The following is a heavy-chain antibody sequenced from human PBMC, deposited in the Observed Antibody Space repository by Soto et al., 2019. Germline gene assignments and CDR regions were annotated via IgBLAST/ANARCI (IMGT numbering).Heavy chain of an antibody. CDR2: INSDGSST. V-gene: IGHV3-74*01. CDR3: ARDSARTSYYYYMDV. Sequence: GGSLRLSCAASGFTFSSYWMHWVRQAPGKGLVWVSRINSDGSSTSYADSVKGRFTISRDNAKNTLYLQMNSLRAEDTAVYYCARDSARTSYYYYMDVWGKGTTVTVSS. CDR1: GFTFSSYW. J-gene: IGHJ6*03. D-gene: IGHD6-6*01.